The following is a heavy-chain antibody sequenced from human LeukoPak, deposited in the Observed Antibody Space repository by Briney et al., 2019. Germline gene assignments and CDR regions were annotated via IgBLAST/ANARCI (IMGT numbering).Heavy chain of an antibody. CDR3: AKDWTAVTTFYDY. CDR1: GFTFSSYG. D-gene: IGHD4-17*01. Sequence: GRSLRLFCAASGFTFSSYGMHWVRQAPGKGLEGVAVISYDGRNKYYADSVTGRFTISRDNSKNSLYLQMNSLRAEDTAVYYCAKDWTAVTTFYDYWGQGTMVNVSS. V-gene: IGHV3-30*18. J-gene: IGHJ4*02. CDR2: ISYDGRNK.